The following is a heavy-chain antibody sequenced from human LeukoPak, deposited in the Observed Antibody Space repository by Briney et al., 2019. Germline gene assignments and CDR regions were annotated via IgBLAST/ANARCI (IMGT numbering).Heavy chain of an antibody. J-gene: IGHJ4*02. CDR2: INPTGTST. D-gene: IGHD2-8*02. CDR1: GYTFTSYY. V-gene: IGHV1-46*04. CDR3: AREESGGYFDY. Sequence: ASVKVSCKASGYTFTSYYMHWVRQAPGQGLEWMGLINPTGTSTNYAQKLRGRVTMTRDTSATTVYMELGSLRSEDTAVYYCAREESGGYFDYWGQGTLVTVSS.